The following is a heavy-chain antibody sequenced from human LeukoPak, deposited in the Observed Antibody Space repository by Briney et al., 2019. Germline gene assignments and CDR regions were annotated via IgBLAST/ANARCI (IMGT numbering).Heavy chain of an antibody. CDR1: GDSVSNNSAA. CDR2: TYYRSKWYN. D-gene: IGHD4-17*01. J-gene: IGHJ4*02. V-gene: IGHV6-1*01. Sequence: SQTLSLTCAISGDSVSNNSAAWNWFRQSPSRGLEWLGRTYYRSKWYNDYAVSVKSRITINPDTSKNQFSLQLNSVTPEDTAVYYCATDFPMTTVTIRGRYWGQGTLVTVSS. CDR3: ATDFPMTTVTIRGRY.